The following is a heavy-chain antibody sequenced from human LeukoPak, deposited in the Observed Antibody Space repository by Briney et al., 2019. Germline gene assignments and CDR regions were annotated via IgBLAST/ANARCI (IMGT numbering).Heavy chain of an antibody. CDR3: ARDITMVRGVSLYYYYMDV. Sequence: GGSLRLSCAASGFIFGAYWMTWVRQAPGKGLEWVGNIKQDGSEQYYMDSVKGRFTISRDNAKNSLYLQMNSLRAEDTAVYYCARDITMVRGVSLYYYYMDVWGKGTTVTVSS. CDR1: GFIFGAYW. CDR2: IKQDGSEQ. D-gene: IGHD3-10*01. V-gene: IGHV3-7*01. J-gene: IGHJ6*03.